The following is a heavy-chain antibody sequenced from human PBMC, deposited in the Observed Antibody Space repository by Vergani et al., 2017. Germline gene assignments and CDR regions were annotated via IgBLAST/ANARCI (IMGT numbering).Heavy chain of an antibody. J-gene: IGHJ5*02. CDR2: IRSKANSYET. Sequence: EVQLVESGGGLVQPGGSLKLSCAASGFTFSGSAMHWVRQASGKGLEWVGRIRSKANSYETAYAASVKGRFTISRDESKNTAYLQMNSLKTEDTAVYYCTRLAWGNPWGQGTLVTVSS. V-gene: IGHV3-73*02. CDR3: TRLAWGNP. D-gene: IGHD3-16*01. CDR1: GFTFSGSA.